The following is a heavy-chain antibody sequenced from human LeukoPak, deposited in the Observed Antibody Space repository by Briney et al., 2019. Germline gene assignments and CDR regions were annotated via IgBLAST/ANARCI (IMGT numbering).Heavy chain of an antibody. D-gene: IGHD1-14*01. V-gene: IGHV3-23*01. CDR1: GFTFSRYW. Sequence: PGGSLRLSCVASGFTFSRYWMHWVRQAPGKGLEWVSAISGSGGSTYYADSVKGRFTISRDNSKNTLYLQMNSLRAEDTAVYYCAKDRNRVGYFDYWGQGTLVTVSS. J-gene: IGHJ4*02. CDR3: AKDRNRVGYFDY. CDR2: ISGSGGST.